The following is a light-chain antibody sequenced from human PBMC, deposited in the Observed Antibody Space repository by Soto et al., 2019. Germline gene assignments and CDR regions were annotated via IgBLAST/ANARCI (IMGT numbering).Light chain of an antibody. CDR2: DAS. Sequence: IVLTQSPATLHFPPGNRATLSSRAGQSVSGYLAWSQQKPGQAPRLLICDASNRATGIPARFSGSGSGTDLTLTITSLEPEDFAVYYCQQRSNWPSTFGGGTKVAI. CDR3: QQRSNWPST. J-gene: IGKJ4*01. V-gene: IGKV3-11*01. CDR1: QSVSGY.